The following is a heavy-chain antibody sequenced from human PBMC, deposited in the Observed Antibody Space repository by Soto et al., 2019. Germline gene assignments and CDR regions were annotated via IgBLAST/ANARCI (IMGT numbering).Heavy chain of an antibody. D-gene: IGHD3-10*01. V-gene: IGHV4-4*07. CDR1: GGSISSYY. CDR3: ARDHSITMVRGVMVPEWFDP. Sequence: SETLSLTCTVSGGSISSYYWSWIRQPAGKGLEWIGRIYTSGSTNYNPSLKSRVTMSVDTSKNQFSLKLSSVTAADTAVYYCARDHSITMVRGVMVPEWFDPWGQGTQVTVSS. CDR2: IYTSGST. J-gene: IGHJ5*02.